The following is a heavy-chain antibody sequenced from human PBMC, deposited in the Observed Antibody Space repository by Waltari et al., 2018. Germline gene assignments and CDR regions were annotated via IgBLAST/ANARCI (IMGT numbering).Heavy chain of an antibody. Sequence: QITLKESGPTLVKPTQTLTLTCTFSGFSLSTSGVGVGWIRQPPGKALEWLALIYWNDDKRYSPSLKSRLTITKDTSKNQVVLTMTNMDPVDTATYYCALPDLYSSSDYFDYWGQGTLVTVSS. D-gene: IGHD6-6*01. J-gene: IGHJ4*02. V-gene: IGHV2-5*01. CDR3: ALPDLYSSSDYFDY. CDR2: IYWNDDK. CDR1: GFSLSTSGVG.